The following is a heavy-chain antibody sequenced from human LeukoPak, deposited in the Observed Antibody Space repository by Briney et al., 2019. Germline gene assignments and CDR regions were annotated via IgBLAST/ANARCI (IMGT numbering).Heavy chain of an antibody. J-gene: IGHJ4*02. CDR1: GGSFSGYY. CDR3: ARGRGDDSSGYYYYFDY. D-gene: IGHD3-22*01. V-gene: IGHV4-34*01. Sequence: PSETLSLTCAVYGGSFSGYYWSWIRQPPGEGLEWIGEINHSGSTNYNPSLKSRVTISVDTSKNQFSLKLSSVTAADTAVYYCARGRGDDSSGYYYYFDYWGQGTLVTVSS. CDR2: INHSGST.